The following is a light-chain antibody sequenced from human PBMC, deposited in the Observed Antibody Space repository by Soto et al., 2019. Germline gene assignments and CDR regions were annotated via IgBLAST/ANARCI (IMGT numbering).Light chain of an antibody. Sequence: DIQMTHSPSSLSASVGDRVTITCRASQSISSYLNWYQQKPGKAPKLLIYAASSLQSGVPSRFSGSGSGTAFTLTISSLHPADFAIYYCQQYNNWLALTFGGGTKVDI. CDR2: AAS. CDR1: QSISSY. V-gene: IGKV1-39*01. CDR3: QQYNNWLALT. J-gene: IGKJ4*01.